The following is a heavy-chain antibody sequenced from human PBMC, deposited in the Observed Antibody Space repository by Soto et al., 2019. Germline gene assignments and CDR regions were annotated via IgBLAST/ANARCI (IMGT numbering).Heavy chain of an antibody. CDR2: IVPRFGSP. D-gene: IGHD3-16*01. J-gene: IGHJ6*02. V-gene: IGHV1-69*06. CDR1: GGTFSDFA. Sequence: QVQLVQSGAEMRKPGSSLRVSCKASGGTFSDFAFSWVRQAPGQGLEWMGGIVPRFGSPNYAQKFGGRVTITADTSTSTVYMGLSSLRFDDTAVYFCARDRIQLRLGKYSFNAMDVWGQGTTITVSS. CDR3: ARDRIQLRLGKYSFNAMDV.